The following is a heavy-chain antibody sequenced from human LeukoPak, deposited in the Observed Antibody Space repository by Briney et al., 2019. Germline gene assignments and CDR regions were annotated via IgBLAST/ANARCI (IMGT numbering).Heavy chain of an antibody. CDR2: INPSGGST. J-gene: IGHJ3*02. CDR3: ASSLDSSGYYYEGGAFDI. D-gene: IGHD3-22*01. V-gene: IGHV1-46*01. Sequence: ASVKVSCKASGYTFTSYYMHWVRQAPGQGLEWMGIINPSGGSTSYAQKFQGRVTMTRDMSTSTVYMELSSLRSEDTAVYYCASSLDSSGYYYEGGAFDIWGQGTMVTVSS. CDR1: GYTFTSYY.